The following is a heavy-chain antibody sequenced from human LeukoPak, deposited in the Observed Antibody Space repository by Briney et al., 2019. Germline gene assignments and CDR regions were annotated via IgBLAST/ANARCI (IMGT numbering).Heavy chain of an antibody. J-gene: IGHJ5*02. V-gene: IGHV4-4*07. CDR1: GGSISSYY. Sequence: SQTLSLTCTVSGGSISSYYWSWIRQPAGKGLEWIGRIYTSGSTNYNPSLKSRVTMSVDTSKNQFSLKLSSVTAADTAVYYCARGLVRGNWFDPWGQGTLVTVSS. D-gene: IGHD2-8*01. CDR3: ARGLVRGNWFDP. CDR2: IYTSGST.